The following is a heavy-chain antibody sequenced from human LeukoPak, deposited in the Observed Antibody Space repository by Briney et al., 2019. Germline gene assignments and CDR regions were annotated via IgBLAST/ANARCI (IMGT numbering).Heavy chain of an antibody. CDR1: GFTFSSYA. V-gene: IGHV3-23*01. Sequence: GGSLRLSCAASGFTFSSYAMSWVRQAPGKGLEWVAAISGSGDSTYYGDSVKGRFTISRDNSKNTLYLQMNSLRAEDTAVYYCAKTRPLDSSSWSHGDYWGQGTLVTVSS. CDR2: ISGSGDST. CDR3: AKTRPLDSSSWSHGDY. D-gene: IGHD6-13*01. J-gene: IGHJ4*02.